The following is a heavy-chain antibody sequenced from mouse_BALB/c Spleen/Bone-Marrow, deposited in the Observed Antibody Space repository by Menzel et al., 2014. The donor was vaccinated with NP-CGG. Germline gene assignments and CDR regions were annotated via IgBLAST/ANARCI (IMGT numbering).Heavy chain of an antibody. J-gene: IGHJ3*01. Sequence: QVQLKESGAELVRPGSSVKISCKASGYAFSRSWMNWVKQRPGQGLEWIGQIYPGDDDTNYSGKFKGRATLTADKSSGTAYMQLSILTSEDSAVYFCAGSTPLAYWGQGTLVTVSA. CDR1: GYAFSRSW. V-gene: IGHV1-80*01. D-gene: IGHD1-1*01. CDR2: IYPGDDDT. CDR3: AGSTPLAY.